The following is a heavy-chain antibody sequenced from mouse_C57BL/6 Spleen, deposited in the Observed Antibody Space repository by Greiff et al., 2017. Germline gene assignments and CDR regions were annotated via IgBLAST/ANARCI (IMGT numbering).Heavy chain of an antibody. CDR1: GYTFTSYW. D-gene: IGHD1-1*01. CDR3: ARSPYYYGSLYYFDY. J-gene: IGHJ2*01. CDR2: IDPSDSYT. Sequence: QVQLKQPGAELVKPGASVKLSCKASGYTFTSYWMQWVKQRPGQGLEWIGEIDPSDSYTNYNQKFKGKATLTVATSSSTAYIQLSSLTSEDSAVYYCARSPYYYGSLYYFDYWGQGTTLTVSS. V-gene: IGHV1-50*01.